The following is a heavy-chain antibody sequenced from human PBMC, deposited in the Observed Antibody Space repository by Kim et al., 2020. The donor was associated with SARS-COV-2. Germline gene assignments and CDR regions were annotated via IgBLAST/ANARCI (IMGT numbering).Heavy chain of an antibody. Sequence: GGSLRLSCAVSGSSVRSSYMTWVRQAPGKGLEWVSAIHDAGSTYYADSVKGRFTISRDIPKDTLYLQMNSLRADDTAVYYCSRSTVRAYFDYWGQGSLV. CDR2: IHDAGST. D-gene: IGHD4-4*01. V-gene: IGHV3-53*01. J-gene: IGHJ4*02. CDR1: GSSVRSSY. CDR3: SRSTVRAYFDY.